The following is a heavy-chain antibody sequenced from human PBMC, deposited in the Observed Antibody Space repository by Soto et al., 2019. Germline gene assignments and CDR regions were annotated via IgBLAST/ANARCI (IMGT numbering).Heavy chain of an antibody. CDR2: ISYDGSNK. CDR1: GFPFSSYA. CDR3: VRGPSSGAFDI. V-gene: IGHV3-30*14. J-gene: IGHJ3*02. Sequence: GGSLRLSCAASGFPFSSYAMHWVRQAPGKGLEWVAVISYDGSNKYYADSVKGRFTISRDNSKNTLYLQLGSLRTDDMAVYYCVRGPSSGAFDIWGQGTTVTLSS.